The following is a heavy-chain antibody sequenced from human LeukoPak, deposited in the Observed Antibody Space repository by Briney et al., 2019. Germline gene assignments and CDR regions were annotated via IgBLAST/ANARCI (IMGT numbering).Heavy chain of an antibody. CDR3: ARQYDYGDYPLDY. V-gene: IGHV1-18*01. CDR1: GYTFTNYG. Sequence: ASVKVSCKASGYTFTNYGINWVRQAPGQGLEWMGWISPYNANTNYAQKFQGRVTMTTDTSTSTAYMELRSLRSDDTAVYYCARQYDYGDYPLDYWGQGTLVTVSS. D-gene: IGHD4-17*01. CDR2: ISPYNANT. J-gene: IGHJ4*02.